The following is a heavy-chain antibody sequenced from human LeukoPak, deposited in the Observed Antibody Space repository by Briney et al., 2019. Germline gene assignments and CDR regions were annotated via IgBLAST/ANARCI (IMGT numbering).Heavy chain of an antibody. J-gene: IGHJ4*02. CDR2: MSSGGST. CDR1: GFSFSNYA. V-gene: IGHV3-23*01. D-gene: IGHD5-18*01. Sequence: PGGSLRLSCAASGFSFSNYAMTWVRQAPGKGLEWVSVMSSGGSTHYADSVKGRFTISRDNSKNTLYLQMNSLRAEDTAVYFCAKWAAMTRFVFWGQGTLVTVSS. CDR3: AKWAAMTRFVF.